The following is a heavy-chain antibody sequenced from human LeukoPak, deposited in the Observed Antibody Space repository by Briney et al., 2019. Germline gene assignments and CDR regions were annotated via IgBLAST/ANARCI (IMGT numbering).Heavy chain of an antibody. V-gene: IGHV4-59*08. Sequence: SETLSLTCTVSGGSISNYYWTWIRQPPGKGLEWIGSIYYSGSTNYNPSLKSRVTISLHPSKNQFSLKLNSVTAADTAVYYRARQWLSSLNWFDPWGQGTLVTVSS. CDR3: ARQWLSSLNWFDP. J-gene: IGHJ5*02. D-gene: IGHD3-16*02. CDR1: GGSISNYY. CDR2: IYYSGST.